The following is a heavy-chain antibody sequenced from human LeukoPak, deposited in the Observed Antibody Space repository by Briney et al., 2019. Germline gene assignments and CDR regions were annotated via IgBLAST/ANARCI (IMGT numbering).Heavy chain of an antibody. CDR3: ARVAYDYYDSRGVFDY. J-gene: IGHJ4*02. CDR1: GYTFTSYY. CDR2: INPSGGST. Sequence: ASVKVSCKASGYTFTSYYMHWVRQAPGQGLEWMGIINPSGGSTSYAQKFQGRVTMTRDMSTSTVYMELSSLRSEDTAVYYCARVAYDYYDSRGVFDYWGQGTLVTVSS. D-gene: IGHD3-22*01. V-gene: IGHV1-46*01.